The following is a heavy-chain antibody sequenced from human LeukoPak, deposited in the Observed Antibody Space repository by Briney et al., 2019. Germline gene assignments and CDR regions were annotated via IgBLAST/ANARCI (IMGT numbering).Heavy chain of an antibody. CDR2: ISTSGST. CDR3: ARGVEATSGSWLDP. D-gene: IGHD3-10*01. CDR1: GGSISSYY. V-gene: IGHV4-4*08. J-gene: IGHJ5*02. Sequence: SETLSLTCTVSGGSISSYYWSWIRQPAGKGLESIGHISTSGSTNYNPSLKSRVTISVATSNNQFSLKLSSVTAADTAVYYCARGVEATSGSWLDPWGQGTLVTVSS.